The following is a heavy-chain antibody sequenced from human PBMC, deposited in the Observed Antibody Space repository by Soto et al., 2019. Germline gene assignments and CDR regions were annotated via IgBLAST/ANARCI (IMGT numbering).Heavy chain of an antibody. D-gene: IGHD6-19*01. Sequence: QVQLVESGGGVVQPGRSLRLSCAASGFMFSAYAMLWVRQAPGKGLEWVAAISYDGTNKYYADSIKGRFTISRDNSANTLFLQVNSLRREDTAMYYCARDASPYTRGWYGIDFWGHGTLVTVSS. V-gene: IGHV3-30*04. CDR2: ISYDGTNK. CDR3: ARDASPYTRGWYGIDF. CDR1: GFMFSAYA. J-gene: IGHJ4*01.